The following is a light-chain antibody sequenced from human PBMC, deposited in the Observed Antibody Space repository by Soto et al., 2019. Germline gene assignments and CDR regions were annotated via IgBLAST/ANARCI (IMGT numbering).Light chain of an antibody. Sequence: EMGITQSPVTLSVSPGERATLSCRASQSVSSYLAWHQQKPGQAPRLLIYGVSSRATGIPDRFSGSGSGTDFTLTISSLQPDDFASYYCQKYKTFGQGTNVDI. CDR2: GVS. J-gene: IGKJ1*01. CDR3: QKYKT. V-gene: IGKV3D-15*01. CDR1: QSVSSY.